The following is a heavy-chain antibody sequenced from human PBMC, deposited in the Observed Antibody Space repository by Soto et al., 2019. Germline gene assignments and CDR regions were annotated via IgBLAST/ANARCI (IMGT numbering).Heavy chain of an antibody. D-gene: IGHD6-19*01. CDR3: ARGGRQWLVTSDFNY. J-gene: IGHJ4*02. CDR1: GFTFSDYA. Sequence: VQLVESGGGVVQPGRSLRLSCAASGFTFSDYAMHWVRQAPGKGLEWVAVVSHDGRNTHYADSVKGRFTISRDSSKNAVSLEMTSLRAEDTAVYYCARGGRQWLVTSDFNYWGQGALVTVSS. V-gene: IGHV3-30*03. CDR2: VSHDGRNT.